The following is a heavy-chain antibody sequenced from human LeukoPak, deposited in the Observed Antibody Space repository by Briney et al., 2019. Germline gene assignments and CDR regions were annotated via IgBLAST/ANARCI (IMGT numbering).Heavy chain of an antibody. V-gene: IGHV1-8*01. CDR3: ARTLSDYKESRDV. J-gene: IGHJ6*02. Sequence: ASVKVSCKASGYTFTSYDINWVRQATGQVLEWMGWMNPDSGNTGYAQKFQGRVTMTRDTSISTAYMELNSLTSEDTAVYYCARTLSDYKESRDVWGQGTTVTVSS. D-gene: IGHD4-4*01. CDR1: GYTFTSYD. CDR2: MNPDSGNT.